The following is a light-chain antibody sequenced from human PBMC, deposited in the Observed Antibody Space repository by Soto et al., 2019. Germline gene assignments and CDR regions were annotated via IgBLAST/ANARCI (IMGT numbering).Light chain of an antibody. CDR3: QHYNSYSEA. Sequence: DIQMTQSPSTLSGSVGDRVTITCRASQTISSWLAWYQQKPGKAPKLLIYKASTLKSGVPSMFSGSGSGTEFTTTISSLQPDDFATYYCQHYNSYSEAFGQGTKVELK. CDR2: KAS. V-gene: IGKV1-5*03. J-gene: IGKJ1*01. CDR1: QTISSW.